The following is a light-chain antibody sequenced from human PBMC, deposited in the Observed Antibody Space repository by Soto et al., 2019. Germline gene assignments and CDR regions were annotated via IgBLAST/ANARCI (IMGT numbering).Light chain of an antibody. J-gene: IGLJ1*01. CDR1: SSDVGGYNY. CDR2: EVT. Sequence: QSALTQPASVSGSPGQSITISCTGTSSDVGGYNYVSWYQQHPGKAPKLMIYEVTSRPSGVSNRFSGSKSGNTASLTISGLQAEDEADYYCSSYTSRSTLVFGTGTKLTVL. V-gene: IGLV2-14*01. CDR3: SSYTSRSTLV.